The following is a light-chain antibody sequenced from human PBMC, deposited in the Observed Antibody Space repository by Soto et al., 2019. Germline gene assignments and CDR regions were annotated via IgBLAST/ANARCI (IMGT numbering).Light chain of an antibody. CDR2: GAS. V-gene: IGKV3-20*01. CDR1: QSVSSSY. CDR3: QQYGSSPWT. Sequence: EVVLTQSPGTLSLSPGERATLSCRAGQSVSSSYLAWYQQKPGQAPRLLIYGASSRATGIPDRISGSGSGTDFTLIISRLEPEDFAVYYCQQYGSSPWTFGQGTKVEIK. J-gene: IGKJ1*01.